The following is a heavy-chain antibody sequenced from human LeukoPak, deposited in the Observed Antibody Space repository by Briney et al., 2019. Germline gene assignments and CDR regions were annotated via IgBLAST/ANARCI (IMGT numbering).Heavy chain of an antibody. Sequence: SETLSLTCPVSGYSISSGYYWGWIRQPPGKGLEWIGSIYHSGSTYYNPSLKSRVTISVDTSKNQFSLKLSSVTAADTAVYYCARQAFYCSGGSCYQLDYWGQGTLVTVSS. CDR3: ARQAFYCSGGSCYQLDY. J-gene: IGHJ4*02. D-gene: IGHD2-15*01. CDR1: GYSISSGYY. V-gene: IGHV4-38-2*01. CDR2: IYHSGST.